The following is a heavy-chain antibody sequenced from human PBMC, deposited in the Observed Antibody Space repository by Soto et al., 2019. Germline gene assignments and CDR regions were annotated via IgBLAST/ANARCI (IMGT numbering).Heavy chain of an antibody. V-gene: IGHV1-46*01. Sequence: QVQLVQSGAEVKEPGASAKVSCKASGYTFTNNWIHWVRQAPGQGLEGMGVINPDGGVTVYAQKFQGRVTMTRDTSTSTFYMDLSSLRSEDTALYYCARDHSVTSSGYSYWWFDPWGQGTLVAVSS. CDR3: ARDHSVTSSGYSYWWFDP. D-gene: IGHD3-22*01. J-gene: IGHJ5*02. CDR2: INPDGGVT. CDR1: GYTFTNNW.